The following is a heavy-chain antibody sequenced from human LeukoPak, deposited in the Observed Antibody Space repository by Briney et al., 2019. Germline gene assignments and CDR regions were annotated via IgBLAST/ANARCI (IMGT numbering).Heavy chain of an antibody. D-gene: IGHD5-24*01. CDR3: ASRGDGYDYYFHS. J-gene: IGHJ4*02. CDR1: GGSITSSSSY. CDR2: IFYSGST. V-gene: IGHV4-39*07. Sequence: PSETLSPTCTVSGGSITSSSSYWGWIRQPPGKGLEWIGSIFYSGSTYYNPSLKSRVTISVDTSKNQFSLKLSSVIAADTAMYYCASRGDGYDYYFHSWGQGTLVTVSS.